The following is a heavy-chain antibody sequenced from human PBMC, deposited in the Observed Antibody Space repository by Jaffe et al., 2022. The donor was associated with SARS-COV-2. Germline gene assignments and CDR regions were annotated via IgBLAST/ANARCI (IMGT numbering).Heavy chain of an antibody. D-gene: IGHD6-13*01. CDR1: GGSISSSSYY. J-gene: IGHJ4*02. V-gene: IGHV4-39*01. Sequence: QLQLQESGPGLVKPSETLSLTCTVSGGSISSSSYYWGWIRQPPGKGLEWIGSIYYSGSTYYNPSLKSRVTISVDTSRDQFSLKLSSVAAADTAVYYCARHVRSWYSFDFWGQGTLVTVSS. CDR3: ARHVRSWYSFDF. CDR2: IYYSGST.